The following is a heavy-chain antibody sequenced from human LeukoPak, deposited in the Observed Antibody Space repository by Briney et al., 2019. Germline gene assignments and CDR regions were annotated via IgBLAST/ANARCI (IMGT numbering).Heavy chain of an antibody. CDR1: GGSFSGYY. V-gene: IGHV4-34*09. J-gene: IGHJ4*02. CDR2: INHSGST. CDR3: ARVPYSSGPSFDY. D-gene: IGHD3-22*01. Sequence: SETLSLTCAVYGGSFSGYYWSWIRQPPGKGLEWIGEINHSGSTNYNPSLKSRVTISVDTSKNQFSLKLSSVTAADTAVYYCARVPYSSGPSFDYWGQGTLVTVSS.